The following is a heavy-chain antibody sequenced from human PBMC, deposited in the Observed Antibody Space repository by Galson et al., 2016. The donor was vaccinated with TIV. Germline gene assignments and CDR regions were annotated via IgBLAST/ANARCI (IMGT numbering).Heavy chain of an antibody. J-gene: IGHJ4*02. CDR1: GYTFIYSA. D-gene: IGHD3-10*01. Sequence: SVKVSCKASGYTFIYSAIHWVRQAPGQGLEWMGWINTGNGNTKYSQKFQARVAITRDISASTVYMALNGLRSEDTAVYFCARDIPGTAKYFDFWGQGTPVTV. CDR3: ARDIPGTAKYFDF. CDR2: INTGNGNT. V-gene: IGHV1-3*04.